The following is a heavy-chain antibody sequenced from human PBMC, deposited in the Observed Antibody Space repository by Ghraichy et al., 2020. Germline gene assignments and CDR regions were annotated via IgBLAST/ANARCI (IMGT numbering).Heavy chain of an antibody. J-gene: IGHJ3*02. CDR1: GYTFTSYG. CDR2: ISAYNGNT. CDR3: ARDQFWSGYYAFDI. V-gene: IGHV1-18*04. Sequence: ASVKVSFKASGYTFTSYGISWVRQAPGQGLEWMGWISAYNGNTNYAQKLQGRVTMTTDTSTSTAYMELRSLRSDDTAVYYCARDQFWSGYYAFDIWGQGTMVTVSS. D-gene: IGHD3-3*01.